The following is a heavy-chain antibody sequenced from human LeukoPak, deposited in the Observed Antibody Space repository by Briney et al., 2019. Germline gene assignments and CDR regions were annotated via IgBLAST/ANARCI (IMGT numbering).Heavy chain of an antibody. CDR3: AGLMVRGVKSYYYYYGMDV. CDR1: GGSISSYY. J-gene: IGHJ6*02. V-gene: IGHV4-59*08. Sequence: SKTLSLTCTVSGGSISSYYWSWIRQPPGKGLEWIGYIYYSGSTNYNPSLKSRVTISVDTSKNQFSLKLSSVTAADTAVYYCAGLMVRGVKSYYYYYGMDVWGQGTTVTVSS. CDR2: IYYSGST. D-gene: IGHD3-10*01.